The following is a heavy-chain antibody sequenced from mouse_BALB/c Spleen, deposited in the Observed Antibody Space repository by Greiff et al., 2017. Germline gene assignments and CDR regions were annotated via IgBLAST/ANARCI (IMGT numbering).Heavy chain of an antibody. V-gene: IGHV5-6-5*01. Sequence: EVMLVESGGGLVKPGGSLKLSCAASGFTFSSYAMSWVRQTPEKRLEWVASISSGGITYYPDSMKDRFTISRDNARNILYMQMSSLMSENTAMYYCARGGDYYCYDSSYSALDYWGQGTLVTVSA. CDR2: ISSGGIT. CDR1: GFTFSSYA. J-gene: IGHJ4*01. CDR3: ARGGDYYCYDSSYSALDY. D-gene: IGHD1-1*01.